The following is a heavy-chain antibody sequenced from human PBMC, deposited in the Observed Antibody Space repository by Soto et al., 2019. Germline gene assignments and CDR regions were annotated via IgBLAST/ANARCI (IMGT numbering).Heavy chain of an antibody. CDR1: GFTFSSYW. V-gene: IGHV3-74*01. CDR2: INSDGSST. Sequence: QPGGSLRLSCAASGFTFSSYWMHWVRQAPGKGLVWVSRINSDGSSTSYADSVKGRFTISRDNAKNTLYLQMNRLRAEDTAVYYCARGGNGKCTSLDYYYGMDVWGQGTTVSVAS. J-gene: IGHJ6*02. CDR3: ARGGNGKCTSLDYYYGMDV. D-gene: IGHD3-16*01.